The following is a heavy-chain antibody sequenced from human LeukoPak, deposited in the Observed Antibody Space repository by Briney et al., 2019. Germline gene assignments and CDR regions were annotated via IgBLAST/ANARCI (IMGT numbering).Heavy chain of an antibody. J-gene: IGHJ6*03. CDR3: ARHQSKWDSYYYYYYMDV. CDR1: GYSFTSYW. D-gene: IGHD1-26*01. Sequence: GESLKISCKGSGYSFTSYWSGWVRQMPGKGLKWLGIIYPGDSDTRYSPSFQGQVTISADKSISTAYLQWSSLKASDTAMYYCARHQSKWDSYYYYYYMDVWGKGTTVTVSS. V-gene: IGHV5-51*01. CDR2: IYPGDSDT.